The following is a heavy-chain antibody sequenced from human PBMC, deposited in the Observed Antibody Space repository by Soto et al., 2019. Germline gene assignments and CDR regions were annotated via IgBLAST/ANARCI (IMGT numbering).Heavy chain of an antibody. J-gene: IGHJ6*02. CDR2: IYPRDSDS. Sequence: GESLKISCKGSGFTFAIYWIGWVRQVPGKGLEWMGIIYPRDSDSTYSPSFQGQVTISADKSISTAYLQWSSVQASDTAVYYCARGSPSADLPYYYGMDVLGQGTTVTVSS. CDR1: GFTFAIYW. V-gene: IGHV5-51*01. CDR3: ARGSPSADLPYYYGMDV. D-gene: IGHD2-15*01.